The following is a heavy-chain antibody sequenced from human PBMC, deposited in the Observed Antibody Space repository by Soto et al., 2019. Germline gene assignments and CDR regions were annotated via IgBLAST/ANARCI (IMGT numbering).Heavy chain of an antibody. D-gene: IGHD6-13*01. CDR2: IYYSGST. CDR1: GGSISSYY. J-gene: IGHJ6*02. V-gene: IGHV4-59*01. Sequence: PSETLSLTCTVSGGSISSYYWSWIRQPRGKGLEWIGYIYYSGSTNYNPALKRRVPIPVDTSKNQFPLKLSSVPAADTAVYYCARVGGQQLVRGYYYYGMDVWGQGTTVTVSS. CDR3: ARVGGQQLVRGYYYYGMDV.